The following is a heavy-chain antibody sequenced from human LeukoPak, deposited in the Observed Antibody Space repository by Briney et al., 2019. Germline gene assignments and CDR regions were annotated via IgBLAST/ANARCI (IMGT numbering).Heavy chain of an antibody. CDR3: ARGYQRPDY. CDR2: ISSSSNNI. J-gene: IGHJ4*02. Sequence: GGSLRLSCAASGFTFSTYTMNWVRQAPGKGLEWVSSISSSSNNIYYADSVKGRFTISRDNAMNSVYLQMNSLRVEDTAVYYCARGYQRPDYWGQGTLITVSS. D-gene: IGHD2-2*01. V-gene: IGHV3-21*01. CDR1: GFTFSTYT.